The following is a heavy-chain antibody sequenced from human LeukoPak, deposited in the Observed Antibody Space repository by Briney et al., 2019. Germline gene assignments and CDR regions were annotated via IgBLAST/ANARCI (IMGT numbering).Heavy chain of an antibody. CDR3: AKGSLWFGEFLNWFDP. J-gene: IGHJ5*02. Sequence: GGSLRLSCAASGFTFSSYAMSWVRQAPGKGLEWVSAISGSGGSTYYADSVKGRFTIPRDNSKNTLYLQMNSLRAEDTAVYYCAKGSLWFGEFLNWFDPWGQGTLVTVSS. CDR2: ISGSGGST. D-gene: IGHD3-10*01. CDR1: GFTFSSYA. V-gene: IGHV3-23*01.